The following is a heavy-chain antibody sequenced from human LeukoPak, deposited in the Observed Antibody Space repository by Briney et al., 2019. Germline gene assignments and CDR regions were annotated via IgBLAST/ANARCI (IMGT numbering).Heavy chain of an antibody. J-gene: IGHJ4*02. Sequence: GGSLRLSCAASGLTFRSYGMHWVRQAPGKGLEWVVFIWYDGSNKYYADSVKGRFTISRDNSRNTLFLQMNSLRVEDTAEYYCATDRATQYFDYWGQGTLVSVPS. CDR3: ATDRATQYFDY. D-gene: IGHD2-15*01. CDR2: IWYDGSNK. CDR1: GLTFRSYG. V-gene: IGHV3-30*02.